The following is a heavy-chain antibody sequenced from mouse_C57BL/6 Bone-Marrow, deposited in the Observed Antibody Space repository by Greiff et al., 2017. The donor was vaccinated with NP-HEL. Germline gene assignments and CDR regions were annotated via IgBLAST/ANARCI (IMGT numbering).Heavy chain of an antibody. J-gene: IGHJ4*01. D-gene: IGHD2-4*01. V-gene: IGHV1-26*01. CDR3: ARRIYYDYDEDAMDY. Sequence: VQLQQSGPELVKPGASVKISCKASGYTFTDYYMNWVKQSHGKSLEWIGDINPNNGGTSYNQKFKGKATLTVDKSSSTAYMELRSQTSEDAAVYYCARRIYYDYDEDAMDYWGQGTSVTVAS. CDR1: GYTFTDYY. CDR2: INPNNGGT.